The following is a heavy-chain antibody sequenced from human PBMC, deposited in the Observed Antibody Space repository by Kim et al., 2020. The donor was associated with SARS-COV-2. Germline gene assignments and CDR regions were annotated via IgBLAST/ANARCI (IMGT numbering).Heavy chain of an antibody. CDR1: EFSFSDST. D-gene: IGHD1-26*01. CDR2: IRTKGDSYAT. CDR3: TRGPPYSQSYWDAFDI. V-gene: IGHV3-73*01. Sequence: GGSLRLSCEVSEFSFSDSTMHWVRQASGKGLEWVGRIRTKGDSYATVYAASVKGRFTISRDDSKNTAYLQMNSLKTEYTAVYYCTRGPPYSQSYWDAFDIWGQGTKVTVSS. J-gene: IGHJ3*02.